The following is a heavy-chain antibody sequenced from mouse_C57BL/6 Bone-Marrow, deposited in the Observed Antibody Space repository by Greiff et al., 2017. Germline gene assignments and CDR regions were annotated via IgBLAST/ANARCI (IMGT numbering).Heavy chain of an antibody. CDR3: ARLEFDGSSGDWYFDV. D-gene: IGHD1-1*01. Sequence: VQGVESGPELVKPGASVKLSCKASGYTFTSYDINWVKQRPGQGLAWIGWIYPRDGSTKYNEKFKGKATLTVDTSSSTAYMELHSLTSEDSAVYCCARLEFDGSSGDWYFDVWGTGTTVTVSS. J-gene: IGHJ1*03. CDR1: GYTFTSYD. CDR2: IYPRDGST. V-gene: IGHV1-85*01.